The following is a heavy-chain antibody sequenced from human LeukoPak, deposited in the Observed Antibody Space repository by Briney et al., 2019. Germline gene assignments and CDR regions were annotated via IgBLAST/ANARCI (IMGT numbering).Heavy chain of an antibody. Sequence: PGGSLRLSCAASGFTFSSYSMHWVRQAPGKGLEWVADISYDTNSEYYADSVRGRFTISRDNSKNTLYLQMISLIPEDTAVYYCARAAVVASGWYSFDYWGQGALVTVSS. D-gene: IGHD6-19*01. CDR1: GFTFSSYS. J-gene: IGHJ4*02. V-gene: IGHV3-30-3*01. CDR3: ARAAVVASGWYSFDY. CDR2: ISYDTNSE.